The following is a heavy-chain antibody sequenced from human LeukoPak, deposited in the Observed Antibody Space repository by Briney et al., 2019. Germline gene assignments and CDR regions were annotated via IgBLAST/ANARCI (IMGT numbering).Heavy chain of an antibody. CDR2: ISSGSSIT. Sequence: GGSLRLSCAASEFSFSIYNMNWVRQAPGKGLEWVAYISSGSSITHYADSVKGRFTISRDNAKNSVYLQMNSLRAEDTAVYYCARIDSSGYLSPDYWGQGTLVTVSS. D-gene: IGHD3-22*01. CDR3: ARIDSSGYLSPDY. CDR1: EFSFSIYN. J-gene: IGHJ4*02. V-gene: IGHV3-48*01.